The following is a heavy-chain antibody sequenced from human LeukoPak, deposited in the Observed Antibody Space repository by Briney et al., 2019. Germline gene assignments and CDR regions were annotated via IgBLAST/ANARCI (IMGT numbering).Heavy chain of an antibody. J-gene: IGHJ6*02. Sequence: SVKVSCKASGGTFSSYAISWVRQAPGQGLEWIGRIIPILGIANYAQKFQGRVTITADKSTSTAYMELSSLRSEDTAVYYCARDRGDCSGGSCYSYYYGMDVWGQGTTVTVSS. CDR1: GGTFSSYA. CDR3: ARDRGDCSGGSCYSYYYGMDV. V-gene: IGHV1-69*04. CDR2: IIPILGIA. D-gene: IGHD2-15*01.